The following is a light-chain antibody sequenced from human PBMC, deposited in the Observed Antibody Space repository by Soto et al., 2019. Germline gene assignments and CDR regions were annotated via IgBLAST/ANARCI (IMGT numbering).Light chain of an antibody. V-gene: IGKV1-17*03. CDR1: QGISNS. J-gene: IGKJ1*01. CDR2: AAS. Sequence: DIQITQSPSTMSSSVGDRVTITCLSSQGISNSLAWFQQKPGKVPKRLLYAASTLQSGVPSRFSGSGSGTEFTLTISTLQPEDFATYYCLQHNSYPWTFGQGTKVDIK. CDR3: LQHNSYPWT.